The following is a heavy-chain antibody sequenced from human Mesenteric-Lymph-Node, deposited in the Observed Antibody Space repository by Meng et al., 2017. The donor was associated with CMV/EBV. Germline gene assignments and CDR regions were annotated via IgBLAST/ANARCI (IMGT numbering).Heavy chain of an antibody. J-gene: IGHJ5*02. Sequence: GSLRLSCTVSGGSISSYYWSWIRQPPGKGLEWIGYIYYSGSTNYNPSLKSRVTISVDTSKNQFSLKLSFVTAADTAVYYCARDFEYSSSSSWFDPWGQGTLVTVSS. CDR2: IYYSGST. V-gene: IGHV4-59*01. CDR3: ARDFEYSSSSSWFDP. CDR1: GGSISSYY. D-gene: IGHD6-6*01.